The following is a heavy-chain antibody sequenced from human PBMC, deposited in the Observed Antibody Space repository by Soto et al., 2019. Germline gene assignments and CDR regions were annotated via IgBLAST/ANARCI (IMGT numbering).Heavy chain of an antibody. J-gene: IGHJ6*02. D-gene: IGHD2-2*02. Sequence: SETLSLTCAVSGGSISSGGYSWSWIRQPPGKGLEWIGYIYHSGSTNYNPSLKSRVTISVDTSKNQFSLKPSSVTAAGTAVYYCASVTRTCISTSCYRYYYGMDVWGQGTTVTVSS. CDR2: IYHSGST. V-gene: IGHV4-30-2*02. CDR1: GGSISSGGYS. CDR3: ASVTRTCISTSCYRYYYGMDV.